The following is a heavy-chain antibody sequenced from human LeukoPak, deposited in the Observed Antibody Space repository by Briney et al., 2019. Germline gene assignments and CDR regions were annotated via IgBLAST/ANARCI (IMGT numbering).Heavy chain of an antibody. CDR2: VSYDGSNK. CDR1: GFTFSSYG. Sequence: GRSLRLSCAASGFTFSSYGMHWVRQAPGKGLEWVAVVSYDGSNKYYADSVRGRFTISRDNSKDTLYLQMNSLRAEDTAVYYCARVHYGMDVWGQGTTVTVSS. CDR3: ARVHYGMDV. J-gene: IGHJ6*02. V-gene: IGHV3-30*03.